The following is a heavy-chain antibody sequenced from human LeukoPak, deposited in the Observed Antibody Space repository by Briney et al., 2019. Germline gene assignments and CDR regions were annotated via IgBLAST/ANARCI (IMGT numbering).Heavy chain of an antibody. V-gene: IGHV1-69-2*01. CDR3: ATSKVVGQVLRFLEWSYWFDP. J-gene: IGHJ5*02. CDR1: GYTFTDYY. Sequence: GASVKVSCKASGYTFTDYYMHWVQQAPGKGLEWMGRVDPEDGETIYAEKFQGRVTITADTSTDTAYMELSSLRSEDTAVYYCATSKVVGQVLRFLEWSYWFDPWGQGTLVTVSS. CDR2: VDPEDGET. D-gene: IGHD3-3*01.